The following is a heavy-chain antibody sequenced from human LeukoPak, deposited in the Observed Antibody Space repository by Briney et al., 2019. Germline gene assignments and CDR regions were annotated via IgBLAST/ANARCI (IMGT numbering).Heavy chain of an antibody. CDR3: ARLTGQRWLQLPFDY. CDR1: EYSFSSYW. J-gene: IGHJ4*02. Sequence: GESLKISCKGSEYSFSSYWIDWVRQMPGKGLEWMGIIYPADSNIRYSPSFQGQVTISADKSISTAYLQWSSLKASDTAMYYCARLTGQRWLQLPFDYWGQGTLVTVSS. D-gene: IGHD5-24*01. CDR2: IYPADSNI. V-gene: IGHV5-51*01.